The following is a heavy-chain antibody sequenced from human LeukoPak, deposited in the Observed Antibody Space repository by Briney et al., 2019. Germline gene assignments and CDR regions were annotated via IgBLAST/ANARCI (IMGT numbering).Heavy chain of an antibody. J-gene: IGHJ4*02. D-gene: IGHD6-13*01. CDR2: ISRSSTTI. Sequence: GGSLRLSCAASGFTFSSYWMSWVRQAPGKGLEWVSYISRSSTTIYYADSVKGRFTISRDNAKNSLYLQMNSLRAEDTAVYYCATSGYSSSWYFGWGQGTLVTVSS. V-gene: IGHV3-48*01. CDR1: GFTFSSYW. CDR3: ATSGYSSSWYFG.